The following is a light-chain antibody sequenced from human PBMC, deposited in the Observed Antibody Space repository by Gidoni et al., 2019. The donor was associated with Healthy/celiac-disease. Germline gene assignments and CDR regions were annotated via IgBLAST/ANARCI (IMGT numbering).Light chain of an antibody. CDR3: CSYAGSSWV. J-gene: IGLJ3*02. V-gene: IGLV2-23*02. CDR2: EFS. CDR1: SSYVGSYNL. Sequence: QSAMTQPASVSGSPGQSSTISCTGTSSYVGSYNLVSLYPQHPGKAPNLMIYEFSKRPSGVSTRFSGSKSGNTASLTTSGLQAEDEAEYYCCSYAGSSWVFGGGTKPTVL.